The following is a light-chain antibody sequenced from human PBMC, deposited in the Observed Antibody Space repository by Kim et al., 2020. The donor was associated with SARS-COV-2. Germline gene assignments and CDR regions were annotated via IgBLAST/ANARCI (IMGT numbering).Light chain of an antibody. Sequence: SVSPGQSASITCDGVKMSGKYTFWYQQRPRLSPVLVIYQDSKRHSGFPERFSASSSGNTATLTISGTQAMDEADYYCQAWGSAVVFGGGTQLTV. J-gene: IGLJ2*01. V-gene: IGLV3-1*01. CDR3: QAWGSAVV. CDR2: QDS. CDR1: KMSGKY.